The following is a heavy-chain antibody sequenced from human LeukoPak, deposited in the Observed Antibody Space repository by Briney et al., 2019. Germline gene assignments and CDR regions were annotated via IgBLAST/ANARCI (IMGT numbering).Heavy chain of an antibody. CDR1: GGSFSGYY. CDR2: IYYSGST. CDR3: ARVKYGDYSKDFDY. D-gene: IGHD4-17*01. V-gene: IGHV4-59*12. J-gene: IGHJ4*02. Sequence: PSETLSLTCAVYGGSFSGYYWSWIRQPPGKGLEWIGYIYYSGSTNYNPSLKSRVTISVDTSKNQFSLKLSSVTAADTAVYFCARVKYGDYSKDFDYWGQGTLVTVSS.